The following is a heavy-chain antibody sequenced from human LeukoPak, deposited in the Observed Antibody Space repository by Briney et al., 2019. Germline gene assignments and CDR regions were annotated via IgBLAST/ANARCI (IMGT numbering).Heavy chain of an antibody. CDR3: AKRSPYELRHFEY. Sequence: GGSLRLSCAASRFTFSSYAMSWVRQAPGKGLEWVSTISDRGGSTYYADSVKGRFTISRDNSRNTLHLQMNSLRAEDTAVYYCAKRSPYELRHFEYWGQGTLATVSS. D-gene: IGHD6-6*01. J-gene: IGHJ4*02. CDR1: RFTFSSYA. CDR2: ISDRGGST. V-gene: IGHV3-23*01.